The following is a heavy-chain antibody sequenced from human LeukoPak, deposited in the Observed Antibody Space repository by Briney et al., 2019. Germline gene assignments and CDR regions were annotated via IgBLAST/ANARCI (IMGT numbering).Heavy chain of an antibody. Sequence: GGSLRLSCAASGFTFSSYWMNWVRQAPGKGLEWVANMNHDGSEKYQIDSVKGRFTISRDNAKNSLYLQMNSLRVEDTAIYYCVRYFYDSYTSSFRFDSWGQGTLVTVSS. D-gene: IGHD3-16*01. CDR2: MNHDGSEK. V-gene: IGHV3-7*03. CDR1: GFTFSSYW. J-gene: IGHJ5*01. CDR3: VRYFYDSYTSSFRFDS.